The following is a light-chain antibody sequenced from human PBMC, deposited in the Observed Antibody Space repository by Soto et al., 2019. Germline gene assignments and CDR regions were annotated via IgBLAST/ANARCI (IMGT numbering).Light chain of an antibody. CDR2: GAS. J-gene: IGKJ4*01. CDR3: QQYGASPLT. V-gene: IGKV3-20*01. CDR1: HNVATNY. Sequence: EIVLTQFPGTLSLSPGERATLSCSASHNVATNYLAWYQQKPGQAPRLLIYGASNRATGIPDRFSGTGSGTDFSLTISRLEPEDLAVYFCQQYGASPLTFGGGTKVEI.